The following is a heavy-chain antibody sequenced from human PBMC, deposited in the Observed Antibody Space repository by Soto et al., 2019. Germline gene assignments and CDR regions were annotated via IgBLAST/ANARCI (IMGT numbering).Heavy chain of an antibody. Sequence: LETLSLTCAVSGGSIRSSNWWSWVRKPPGKGLEWIVEIYHSGSTNYNPSLKSRVTISVDKSKNQFSLKLSSVTAADKDVYYCARGNGWSNLAFDYWGQGTLVT. CDR1: GGSIRSSNW. CDR2: IYHSGST. D-gene: IGHD2-8*01. J-gene: IGHJ4*02. V-gene: IGHV4-4*02. CDR3: ARGNGWSNLAFDY.